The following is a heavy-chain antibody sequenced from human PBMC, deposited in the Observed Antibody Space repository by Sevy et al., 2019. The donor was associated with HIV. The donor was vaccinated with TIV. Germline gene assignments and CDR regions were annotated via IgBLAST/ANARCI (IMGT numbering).Heavy chain of an antibody. J-gene: IGHJ6*02. Sequence: GGSLRLSCTASGFTFGDYAMSWVRRAPGKGLEWVGFLRSKAYGGATEYAASVKGRFTISRDDSKSIAYLQMNSLKTEDTAVYYCTRDSPYDFWSGYYPYYYYYGMDVWGQGTTVTVSS. CDR2: LRSKAYGGAT. CDR1: GFTFGDYA. V-gene: IGHV3-49*04. CDR3: TRDSPYDFWSGYYPYYYYYGMDV. D-gene: IGHD3-3*01.